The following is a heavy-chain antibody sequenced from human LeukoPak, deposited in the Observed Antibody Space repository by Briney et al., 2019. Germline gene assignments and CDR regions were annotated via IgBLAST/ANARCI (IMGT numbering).Heavy chain of an antibody. Sequence: GGSLRLSCAASGFTFSSYSMNWVRQAPGKGLEYVSAISSNGGSTYYANSVKGRFTISRDNSKNALYLQMGSLRAEDMAVYYCARGVSGYSSGWYYFDYWGQGTLVTVSS. J-gene: IGHJ4*02. CDR2: ISSNGGST. D-gene: IGHD6-19*01. CDR3: ARGVSGYSSGWYYFDY. V-gene: IGHV3-64*01. CDR1: GFTFSSYS.